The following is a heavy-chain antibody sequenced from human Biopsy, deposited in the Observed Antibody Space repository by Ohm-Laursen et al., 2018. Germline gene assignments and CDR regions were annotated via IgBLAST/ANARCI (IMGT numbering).Heavy chain of an antibody. J-gene: IGHJ6*02. V-gene: IGHV1-69*04. Sequence: RISCNASGDTFSRSAFFWVRQAPGQGLVYLGRIIPIVGITNHAQTFQGRITLTADKSTFMVYMELSRLRSDDTAIYYCARGGSGSGYYGMDVWGQGATVSVSS. CDR1: GDTFSRSA. D-gene: IGHD3-10*01. CDR2: IIPIVGIT. CDR3: ARGGSGSGYYGMDV.